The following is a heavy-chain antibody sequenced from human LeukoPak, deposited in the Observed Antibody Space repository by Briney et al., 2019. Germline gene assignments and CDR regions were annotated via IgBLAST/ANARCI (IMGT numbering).Heavy chain of an antibody. CDR1: GXTFSSYW. CDR2: IKPDGSEK. J-gene: IGHJ6*02. D-gene: IGHD6-19*01. CDR3: ARAAVAAPGDV. V-gene: IGHV3-7*04. Sequence: PGGSLRLSCAASGXTFSSYWMAWVRQAPGKGLEWVANIKPDGSEKYYVDSLKGRFTISRDNAENSLYLQMKSLRDEDTAVYYCARAAVAAPGDVWGQGTTVTVSS.